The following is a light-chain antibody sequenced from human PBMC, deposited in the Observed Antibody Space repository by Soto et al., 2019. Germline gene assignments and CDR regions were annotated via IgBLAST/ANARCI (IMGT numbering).Light chain of an antibody. J-gene: IGKJ4*02. Sequence: AIQLTQSPSSLSASVGDRVTITCRASQVISRAFAWYQQRPGEPPKLLIFDASTLERGVPSRFSGSGSGTDFTLTINSLQPADFATYYCQQLDREPPGFGGGTKVEI. CDR3: QQLDREPPG. CDR1: QVISRA. V-gene: IGKV1-13*02. CDR2: DAS.